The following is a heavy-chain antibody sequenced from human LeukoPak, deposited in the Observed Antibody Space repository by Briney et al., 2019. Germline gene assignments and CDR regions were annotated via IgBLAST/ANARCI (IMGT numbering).Heavy chain of an antibody. J-gene: IGHJ5*02. V-gene: IGHV1-3*03. CDR1: GYTFTSYA. CDR2: INAGNGNT. Sequence: ASVKVSCKASGYTFTSYAMHWVRQAPGQRLEWMGWINAGNGNTKYSQEFQGRVTITRDTSASTAYMELSSLRSEDMAVYYCARAPYYCGSGSHWFDPWGQGTLVTVSS. D-gene: IGHD3-10*01. CDR3: ARAPYYCGSGSHWFDP.